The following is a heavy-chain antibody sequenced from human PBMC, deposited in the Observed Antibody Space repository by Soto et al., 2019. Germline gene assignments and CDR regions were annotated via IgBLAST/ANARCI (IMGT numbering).Heavy chain of an antibody. D-gene: IGHD6-6*01. J-gene: IGHJ4*02. Sequence: PSETLSLTCVVSGYSISSAYYWSWIRQPPGKGLEWIGEINHSGSTNYNPSLKSRVTISVDTSKNQFSLKLSSVTAADTAVYYCARTPLAAPFDYWGQGTLVTVSS. CDR3: ARTPLAAPFDY. CDR1: GYSISSAYY. CDR2: INHSGST. V-gene: IGHV4-34*01.